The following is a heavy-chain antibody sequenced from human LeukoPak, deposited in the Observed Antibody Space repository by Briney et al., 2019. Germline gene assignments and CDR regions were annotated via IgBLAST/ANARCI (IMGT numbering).Heavy chain of an antibody. CDR3: ARNIAVAGRGDYMDV. CDR1: GGSISSSRYY. Sequence: SEALSLTCAVSGGSISSSRYYGGWIRQPPGKGLEWIGSKYYSGSTYYNPSLKNRVTISVDTSKNQFSLKLSSVTAADTAVYYCARNIAVAGRGDYMDVWGKGTTVTISS. D-gene: IGHD6-19*01. V-gene: IGHV4-39*01. J-gene: IGHJ6*03. CDR2: KYYSGST.